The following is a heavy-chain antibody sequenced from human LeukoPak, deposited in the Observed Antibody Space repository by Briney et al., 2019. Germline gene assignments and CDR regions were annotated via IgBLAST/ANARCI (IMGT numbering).Heavy chain of an antibody. CDR1: GDSTRSYY. J-gene: IGHJ4*02. V-gene: IGHV4-59*03. Sequence: KPSETLSLTCTVSGDSTRSYYWSWIRQPPGKGLEWIGYIYYSGYIHYSPSLKSRVTISVDTSKNQVSLNLTSVTAADTAVYFCAAPGDVWGAYLAYWGQGALVTVSS. CDR2: IYYSGYI. D-gene: IGHD3-3*01. CDR3: AAPGDVWGAYLAY.